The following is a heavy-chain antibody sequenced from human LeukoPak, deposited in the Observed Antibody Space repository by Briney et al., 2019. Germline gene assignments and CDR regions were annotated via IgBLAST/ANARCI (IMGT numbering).Heavy chain of an antibody. Sequence: PSETLSLTCAVYGGSFSGYYWSWIRQPPGKGLEWIGEINHSGSTNYNPSLKSRVTISVDTSKNQFSLKLSSVTAADTAVYYCARDNRRLGVDYWGQGTLVTVSS. J-gene: IGHJ4*02. CDR1: GGSFSGYY. CDR2: INHSGST. CDR3: ARDNRRLGVDY. V-gene: IGHV4-34*01. D-gene: IGHD2/OR15-2a*01.